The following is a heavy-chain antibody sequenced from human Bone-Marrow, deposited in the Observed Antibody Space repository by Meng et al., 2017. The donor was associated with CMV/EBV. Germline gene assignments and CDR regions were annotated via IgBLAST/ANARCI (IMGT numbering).Heavy chain of an antibody. CDR1: GFTFSYYA. J-gene: IGHJ5*02. D-gene: IGHD3-10*01. CDR2: MSFDGTTK. Sequence: GESLKISCGASGFTFSYYAMHWVRQAPGKGLEWVALMSFDGTTKYYAESVKGRFTISRDNSKNTLYLQMNRLRYEDTAIYYCAKDRHGDYNWFDTWGQGNLVTVSS. V-gene: IGHV3-30*04. CDR3: AKDRHGDYNWFDT.